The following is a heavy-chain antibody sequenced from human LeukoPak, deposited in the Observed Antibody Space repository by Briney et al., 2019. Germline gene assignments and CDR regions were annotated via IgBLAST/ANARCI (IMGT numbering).Heavy chain of an antibody. J-gene: IGHJ4*02. CDR2: IIPILGIA. Sequence: GASVKVSCKASGGTFSSYAISWVRQAPGQGLEWMGRIIPILGIANYAQKFQGRVTITADKSTSTAYMELSSLRSEDTAVYYCARENTYYYDSSGYYGPDYWGQGTLVTVSS. CDR3: ARENTYYYDSSGYYGPDY. V-gene: IGHV1-69*04. D-gene: IGHD3-22*01. CDR1: GGTFSSYA.